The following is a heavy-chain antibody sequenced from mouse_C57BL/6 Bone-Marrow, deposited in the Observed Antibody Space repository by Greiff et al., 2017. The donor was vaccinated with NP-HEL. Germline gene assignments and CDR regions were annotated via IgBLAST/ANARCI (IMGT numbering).Heavy chain of an antibody. J-gene: IGHJ4*01. D-gene: IGHD1-1*01. CDR2: IDPSDSHT. Sequence: QQSCKASGYTFTSYWMQWVKQRPGQGLEWIGEIDPSDSHTNYNQKFKGKATLTVDTSSSTAYMQLISLTSEDSAVYYCARDYVSSYELDYWGQGTSVTVSS. V-gene: IGHV1-50*01. CDR3: ARDYVSSYELDY. CDR1: GYTFTSYW.